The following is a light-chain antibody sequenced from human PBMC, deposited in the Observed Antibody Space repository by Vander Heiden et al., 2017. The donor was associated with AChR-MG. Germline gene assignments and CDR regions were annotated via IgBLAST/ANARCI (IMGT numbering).Light chain of an antibody. J-gene: IGLJ3*02. Sequence: QSVLTPSPSVSAAPGQKVTIACSGSSSNIGNNYVSRYKQLPRTAPKLLIYDNNKRPSGIPDRFSGSTSGTSATLGITGLQTGDEADYYCGTWDSSLSAWVFGGGSKLTVL. CDR3: GTWDSSLSAWV. CDR2: DNN. CDR1: SSNIGNNY. V-gene: IGLV1-51*01.